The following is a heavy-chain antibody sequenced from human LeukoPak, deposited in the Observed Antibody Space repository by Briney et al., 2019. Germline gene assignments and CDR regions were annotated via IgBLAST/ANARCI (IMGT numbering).Heavy chain of an antibody. D-gene: IGHD5-24*01. Sequence: ASVKVSCKASGYTFTSYGSSWVRQAPGQGLEWMGWISPYNGNTNYAQKLQGRVTMTTDTSTTTAYMELRSLRSDDTAVYYCAREMATIVNQFDYWGQGTLVTVPS. J-gene: IGHJ4*02. V-gene: IGHV1-18*01. CDR3: AREMATIVNQFDY. CDR1: GYTFTSYG. CDR2: ISPYNGNT.